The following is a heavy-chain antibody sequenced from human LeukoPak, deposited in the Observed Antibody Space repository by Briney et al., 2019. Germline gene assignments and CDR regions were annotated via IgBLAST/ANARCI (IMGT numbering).Heavy chain of an antibody. D-gene: IGHD3-3*01. V-gene: IGHV3-7*03. CDR3: AKDHTYYDFWSGYYTH. J-gene: IGHJ4*02. CDR2: IKQDGSEK. CDR1: GFAFSSYW. Sequence: GGSLRLSCAASGFAFSSYWMSWVRQAPGKGLEWVANIKQDGSEKYYVDSVKGRFTISRDNAKNSLYLQMNSLRAEDTAVYYCAKDHTYYDFWSGYYTHWGQGTLVTVSS.